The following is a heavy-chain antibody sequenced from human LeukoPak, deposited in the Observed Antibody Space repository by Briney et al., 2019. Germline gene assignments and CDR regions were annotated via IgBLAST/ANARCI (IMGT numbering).Heavy chain of an antibody. CDR3: ARGVNNWNIDVFDI. Sequence: SLTLSLTCAVYGGSFSGYYWRWIRQPPGKGLEWIGEIDHSGSTNYNPSLKSRVTISVDTSKNQFSLKLSSVTAEETAVYFCARGVNNWNIDVFDIWGQGTMVTVSS. CDR2: IDHSGST. D-gene: IGHD1/OR15-1a*01. V-gene: IGHV4-34*01. J-gene: IGHJ3*02. CDR1: GGSFSGYY.